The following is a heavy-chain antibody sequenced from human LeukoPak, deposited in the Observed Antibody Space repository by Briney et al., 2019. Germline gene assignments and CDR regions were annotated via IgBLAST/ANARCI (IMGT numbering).Heavy chain of an antibody. Sequence: LPVRSLRLSCAASGFTFSIDGIHAVRQAPRKGREWGSVTSYDGSNKYYADSVKGRFTISRENSKNILYLQMNSLRTEDTAVYYCAKDIGDVGRRGYFDYWGQGTLVTVSS. D-gene: IGHD1-26*01. V-gene: IGHV3-30*18. J-gene: IGHJ4*02. CDR3: AKDIGDVGRRGYFDY. CDR1: GFTFSIDG. CDR2: TSYDGSNK.